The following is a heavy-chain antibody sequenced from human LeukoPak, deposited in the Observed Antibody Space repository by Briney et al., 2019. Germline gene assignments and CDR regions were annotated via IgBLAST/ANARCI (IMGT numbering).Heavy chain of an antibody. CDR3: AKDAQAVYSSRPGS. D-gene: IGHD6-13*01. CDR2: ISDSGGGT. V-gene: IGHV3-23*01. CDR1: GFTFSSYA. J-gene: IGHJ5*02. Sequence: GGSLRLSCAVSGFTFSSYAMSWVRQAPGKGLEWVSSISDSGGGTYYADSVRGRFTVSRDNSKNTLYLQMDSLRAEDTAVYYCAKDAQAVYSSRPGSWGQGTLVTVSS.